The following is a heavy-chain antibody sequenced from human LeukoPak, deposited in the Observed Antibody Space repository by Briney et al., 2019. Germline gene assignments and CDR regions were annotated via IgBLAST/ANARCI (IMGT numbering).Heavy chain of an antibody. CDR1: GFDFGAYE. Sequence: PGGSLRLSSAASGFDFGAYEMNWVPQAPGQGLEWLSYISTSTRTLYYADSVKGRFTIPRDNAKNSLYLQMNSQRADDTAVYYCARDAPWGDSSESYDWGYYMDVWGKGTTVTVSS. CDR2: ISTSTRTL. CDR3: ARDAPWGDSSESYDWGYYMDV. D-gene: IGHD3-22*01. J-gene: IGHJ6*03. V-gene: IGHV3-48*03.